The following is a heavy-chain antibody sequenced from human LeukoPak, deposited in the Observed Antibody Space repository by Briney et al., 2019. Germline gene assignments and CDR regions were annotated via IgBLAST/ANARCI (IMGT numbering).Heavy chain of an antibody. V-gene: IGHV3-33*01. CDR3: ARISCTGGSCRPYSYYDMDV. J-gene: IGHJ6*02. Sequence: TGRSLRLSCAASGFTFNTFGMNWVRQAPGKGLEWVAVIWYDGSNKYYADSVKGRFTISRDNSKSTLYLQVNSLRAEDTGVYYCARISCTGGSCRPYSYYDMDVWGQGTTVTVSS. CDR2: IWYDGSNK. D-gene: IGHD2-15*01. CDR1: GFTFNTFG.